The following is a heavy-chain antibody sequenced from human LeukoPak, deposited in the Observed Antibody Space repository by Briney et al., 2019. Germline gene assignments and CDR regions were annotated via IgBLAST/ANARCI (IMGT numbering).Heavy chain of an antibody. J-gene: IGHJ5*02. CDR2: INSDGSST. D-gene: IGHD2-21*02. V-gene: IGHV3-74*01. CDR3: ARDAGDCGGDCPRWFDP. Sequence: GGSLRLSCAASGFTLSSYWMHWVRQAPGKGLVWVSHINSDGSSTRYADSVKGRFTISRDNAKNTLYLQMNSLRGEDTAVYYCARDAGDCGGDCPRWFDPWGQGTLVTVSS. CDR1: GFTLSSYW.